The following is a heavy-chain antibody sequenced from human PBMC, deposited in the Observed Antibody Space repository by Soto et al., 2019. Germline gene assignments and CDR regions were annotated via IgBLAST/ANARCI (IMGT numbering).Heavy chain of an antibody. V-gene: IGHV3-74*01. CDR1: GFTFSTFW. J-gene: IGHJ4*02. Sequence: EVQLVESGGGLVQPGGSLRLSCEASGFTFSTFWMHWVRQAPGKGLVWVSRINSDGSSTYYADSVKGRVTISRDNAKNTLYRHLSSLRPEDTAVYYCARDIEYWGQGTLVTGSS. CDR3: ARDIEY. CDR2: INSDGSST.